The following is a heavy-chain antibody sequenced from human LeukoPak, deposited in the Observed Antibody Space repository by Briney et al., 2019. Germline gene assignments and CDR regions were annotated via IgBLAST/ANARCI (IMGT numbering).Heavy chain of an antibody. CDR1: GGSISTYY. J-gene: IGHJ4*02. Sequence: SETLSLTCTVSGGSISTYYWNWIRQSPGKGLEWIGDIFYTGTTNNKPSLKSRVTISVGTSKNQFSLKLSSVTAADTAVYYCARQMGGYSYADYWGQGTLVTVSS. D-gene: IGHD5-18*01. CDR3: ARQMGGYSYADY. V-gene: IGHV4-59*08. CDR2: IFYTGTT.